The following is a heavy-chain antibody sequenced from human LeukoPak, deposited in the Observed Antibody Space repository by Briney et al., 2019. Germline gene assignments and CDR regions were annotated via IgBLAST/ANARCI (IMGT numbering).Heavy chain of an antibody. CDR2: ISYDGSNK. V-gene: IGHV3-30*03. CDR1: GFTFSSYG. J-gene: IGHJ4*02. Sequence: GGSLRLSCAASGFTFSSYGMHWVRQAPGKGLEWVAVISYDGSNKYYADSVKGRFTISRDKAKNTLYLQMNSLRAEDTAVYYCARADYGGNPGYWGQGTLVTVSS. D-gene: IGHD4-23*01. CDR3: ARADYGGNPGY.